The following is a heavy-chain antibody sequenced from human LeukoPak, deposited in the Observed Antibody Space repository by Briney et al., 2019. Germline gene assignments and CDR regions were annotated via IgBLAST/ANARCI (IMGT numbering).Heavy chain of an antibody. CDR3: ARDPSTFYFDY. CDR2: IYSSGNT. J-gene: IGHJ4*02. CDR1: GGSISSYY. V-gene: IGHV4-59*01. D-gene: IGHD3-16*01. Sequence: SETLSLTCPVSGGSISSYYWSWIRQPPAKGLEWIGYIYSSGNTDYNPSLKSRVTISVDTSKSQFSLKLSSVTAADTAIYYCARDPSTFYFDYWGQGALVTVSS.